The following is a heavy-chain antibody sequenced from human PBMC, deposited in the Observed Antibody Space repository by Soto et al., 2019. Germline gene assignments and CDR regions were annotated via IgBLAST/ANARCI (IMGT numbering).Heavy chain of an antibody. V-gene: IGHV1-3*01. CDR1: GYTFTSYA. D-gene: IGHD3-10*01. CDR3: VRKDYYGAGIYYFDF. J-gene: IGHJ5*01. CDR2: INAANGDT. Sequence: ASGKVSCKASGYTFTSYAMHWVRQAPGQRLEWMGFINAANGDTGYSQKFRDRVTLTRDTSASTAYMELSSLRSEDTAVYYCVRKDYYGAGIYYFDFWAQGNLVTVSS.